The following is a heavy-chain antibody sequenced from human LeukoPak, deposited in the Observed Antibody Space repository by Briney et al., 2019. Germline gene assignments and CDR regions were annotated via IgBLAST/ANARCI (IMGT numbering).Heavy chain of an antibody. V-gene: IGHV4-38-2*01. CDR2: IYHSGYA. J-gene: IGHJ5*02. CDR3: ARNSSLTTRKGGWFDP. CDR1: GYSINSGYS. Sequence: SETLSLTCGVSGYSINSGYSWTWLRQRPGKGMEWIGNIYHSGYAYYNPSLKSRVTISLDASKNQFSLRLSSVTAADTAVYYCARNSSLTTRKGGWFDPWGQGTLVTVSS. D-gene: IGHD4-17*01.